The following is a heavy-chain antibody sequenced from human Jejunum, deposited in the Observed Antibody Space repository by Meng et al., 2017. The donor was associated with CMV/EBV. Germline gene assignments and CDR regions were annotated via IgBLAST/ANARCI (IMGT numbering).Heavy chain of an antibody. V-gene: IGHV3-23*01. Sequence: DVQLLESGGGLVQPGGSLRLSCAASGFTFNKYGVSWVRQAPGKGLEWVSGLNGVGSTTYYADSVKGRFTISRDNSNSTVFLQMSSLRVEDTAVYFCAKRLWGAGHLDYWGQGTLVTV. CDR2: LNGVGSTT. J-gene: IGHJ4*02. CDR1: GFTFNKYG. CDR3: AKRLWGAGHLDY. D-gene: IGHD4/OR15-4a*01.